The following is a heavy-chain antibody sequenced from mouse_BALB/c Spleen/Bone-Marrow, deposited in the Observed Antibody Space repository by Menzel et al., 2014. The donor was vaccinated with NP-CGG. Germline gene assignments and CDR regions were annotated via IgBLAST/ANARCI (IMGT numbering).Heavy chain of an antibody. CDR3: ARWAVRRPGYFDV. D-gene: IGHD2-14*01. CDR1: GYTFTSYW. V-gene: IGHV1S81*02. Sequence: VKLMESGAELVKPGASVKLSCKASGYTFTSYWMHWVKQRPGQGLEWIGEINPSNGRTNYNEKFKSKATLTVDKSSSTAYMQLSSLTSEDSAVYYYARWAVRRPGYFDVWGAGTTVTVSS. J-gene: IGHJ1*01. CDR2: INPSNGRT.